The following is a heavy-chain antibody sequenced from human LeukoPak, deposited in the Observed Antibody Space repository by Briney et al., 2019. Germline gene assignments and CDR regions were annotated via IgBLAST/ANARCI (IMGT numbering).Heavy chain of an antibody. D-gene: IGHD3-10*01. V-gene: IGHV3-23*01. Sequence: GGSLRLSCAASGFTFSSYAMSWVRQAPGKGLEWVSAISGSGGSTYYADSVEGRFTISRDNSKNTLYLQMNSLRAEDTAVYYCAKDGWSDYGSGSSDDAFDIWGQGTMVTVSS. CDR3: AKDGWSDYGSGSSDDAFDI. CDR1: GFTFSSYA. J-gene: IGHJ3*02. CDR2: ISGSGGST.